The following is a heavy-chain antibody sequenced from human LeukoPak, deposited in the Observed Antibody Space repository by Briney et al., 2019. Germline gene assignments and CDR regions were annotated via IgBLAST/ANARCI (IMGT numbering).Heavy chain of an antibody. J-gene: IGHJ6*03. CDR3: ARPRVTTVTTDDYYYYMDV. V-gene: IGHV4-39*01. CDR1: GGSISSSSYY. D-gene: IGHD4-17*01. CDR2: IYYSGST. Sequence: SSETLSLTCTVSGGSISSSSYYWGWIRQPPGKGLEWIGSIYYSGSTYYNPSLKSRVTISVDTSKNQFSLKLSSVTAADTAVYYCARPRVTTVTTDDYYYYMDVWGKGTTVTISS.